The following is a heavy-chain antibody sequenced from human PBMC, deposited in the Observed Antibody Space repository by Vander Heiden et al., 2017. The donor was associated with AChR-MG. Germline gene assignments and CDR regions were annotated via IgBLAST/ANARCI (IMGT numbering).Heavy chain of an antibody. CDR1: GYTFTSYD. D-gene: IGHD3-9*01. CDR3: ARGPGYDILTGYYRTDYGMDV. CDR2: MNPNSGNT. J-gene: IGHJ6*02. V-gene: IGHV1-8*01. Sequence: QVQLVQSGAEVKKPGASEKVSCKASGYTFTSYDINRVRQATGQGLEWMGWMNPNSGNTGYAQKFQGRVTMTRNTSISTAYMGLSSLRSEDTAVYYCARGPGYDILTGYYRTDYGMDVWGQGTTVTVSS.